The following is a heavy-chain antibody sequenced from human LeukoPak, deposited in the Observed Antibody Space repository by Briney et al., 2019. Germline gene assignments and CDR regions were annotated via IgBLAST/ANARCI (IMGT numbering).Heavy chain of an antibody. V-gene: IGHV4-39*07. D-gene: IGHD2-2*01. CDR3: ARRRSTSCYDY. CDR2: ISSTGST. CDR1: GGSIRGSDFY. Sequence: PSETLSLTCTVSGGSIRGSDFYWGWIRQPPGKGLEWIGTISSTGSTYYNASVKSRVTISVDTSKNQFSLRLTSVTAADTAVYYCARRRSTSCYDYWGQGTLVTVSS. J-gene: IGHJ4*02.